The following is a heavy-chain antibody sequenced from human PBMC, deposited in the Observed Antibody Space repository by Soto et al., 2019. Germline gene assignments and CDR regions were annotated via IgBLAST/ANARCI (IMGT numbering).Heavy chain of an antibody. CDR1: GFTFSFYG. CDR3: AKERTAKAAKEYDY. D-gene: IGHD6-13*01. J-gene: IGHJ4*02. Sequence: QVHLVESGGGVVQPGTSLRLSCAGSGFTFSFYGMQWVRQAPGKGLEWVAVIAHDGSVQYYADSVKGRFTISRDNSKNMIYLQMNSLRSGDTAVYYCAKERTAKAAKEYDYWGQGILVTVSS. CDR2: IAHDGSVQ. V-gene: IGHV3-30*18.